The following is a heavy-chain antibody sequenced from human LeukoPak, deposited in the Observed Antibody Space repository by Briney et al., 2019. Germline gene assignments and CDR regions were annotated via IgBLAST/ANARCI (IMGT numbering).Heavy chain of an antibody. Sequence: PSETLWLTCTVSGGSLGSYYWSWIRQPPGKGLEWIGYVYYSGSTNYNPSLKSRVTISVDTSKNQFSLKLSSVTAADTAVYYCARGPRKVYDSSGYYYVPFFDYWGQGTLVTVSS. V-gene: IGHV4-59*08. J-gene: IGHJ4*02. CDR1: GGSLGSYY. CDR2: VYYSGST. D-gene: IGHD3-22*01. CDR3: ARGPRKVYDSSGYYYVPFFDY.